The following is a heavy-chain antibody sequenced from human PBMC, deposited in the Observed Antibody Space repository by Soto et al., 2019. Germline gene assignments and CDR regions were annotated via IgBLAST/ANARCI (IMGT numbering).Heavy chain of an antibody. CDR1: GYNFAGYW. J-gene: IGHJ4*02. D-gene: IGHD3-3*01. V-gene: IGHV5-51*01. CDR3: ARGGVSTRTFDY. CDR2: IYPSDSDT. Sequence: PGESQKICCKGSGYNFAGYWIAWVRQMPGKGLELMGIIYPSDSDTRYRPSFQGQVTISADKSISSAYLQWSSLRASDTAMYYCARGGVSTRTFDYWGQGTPVTVSS.